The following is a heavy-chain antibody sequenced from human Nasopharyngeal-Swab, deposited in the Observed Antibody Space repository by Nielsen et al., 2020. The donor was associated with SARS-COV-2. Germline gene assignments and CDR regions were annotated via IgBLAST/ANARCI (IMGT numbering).Heavy chain of an antibody. D-gene: IGHD5-24*01. CDR2: IYPGNSDT. CDR3: ARRAARDGYNYEVDP. J-gene: IGHJ5*02. CDR1: GYTFTSYA. V-gene: IGHV5-51*01. Sequence: KVSCKASGYTFTSYAMHWVRQMPGKGLEWMGSIYPGNSDTRYSPAFHGRVTISADKSINTAYIQWTSLRASDTAVYYCARRAARDGYNYEVDPWGQGTLVSVSS.